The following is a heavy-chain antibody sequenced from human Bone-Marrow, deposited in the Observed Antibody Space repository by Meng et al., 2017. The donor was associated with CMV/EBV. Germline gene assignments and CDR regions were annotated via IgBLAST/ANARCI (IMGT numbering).Heavy chain of an antibody. CDR2: IDSDGSTT. D-gene: IGHD3-16*01. J-gene: IGHJ4*02. CDR3: ASYVGAGASRSLGH. CDR1: GFTFSSSW. Sequence: GESLKISCEASGFTFSSSWMHWVRQVPGKGLVWVSRIDSDGSTTDYADSVKGRFTIFRDNAKNTVYLRMNSLSAEDTAVYFCASYVGAGASRSLGHWGQGALVTVSS. V-gene: IGHV3-74*01.